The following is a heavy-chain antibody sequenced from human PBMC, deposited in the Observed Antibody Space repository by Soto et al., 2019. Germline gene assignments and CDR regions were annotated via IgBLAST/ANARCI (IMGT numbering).Heavy chain of an antibody. J-gene: IGHJ6*02. D-gene: IGHD1-26*01. Sequence: SVKVSCKASGGTFSSYAISWVRQAPGQGLEWMGGIIPIFGTANYAQKSQGRVTITADESTSTAYMELSSLRSEDTAVYYCARGVGATLYYGMDVWGQGTTVTVSS. CDR2: IIPIFGTA. CDR1: GGTFSSYA. CDR3: ARGVGATLYYGMDV. V-gene: IGHV1-69*13.